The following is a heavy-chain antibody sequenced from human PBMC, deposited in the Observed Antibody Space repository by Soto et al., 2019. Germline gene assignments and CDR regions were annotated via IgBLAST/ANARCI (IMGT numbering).Heavy chain of an antibody. V-gene: IGHV4-39*01. J-gene: IGHJ3*02. Sequence: QLQLQESGPGLVKPSETLSLTCTVSGGSISSSSYYWGWIRQPPGKGLEWIGSIYYSGSTYYNPFLKSRGNISVETAKKQFSLELSSWAAADTAVYYCGRSGRKARYGDYGGAFDIWGQGTMVTVSS. CDR1: GGSISSSSYY. D-gene: IGHD4-17*01. CDR3: GRSGRKARYGDYGGAFDI. CDR2: IYYSGST.